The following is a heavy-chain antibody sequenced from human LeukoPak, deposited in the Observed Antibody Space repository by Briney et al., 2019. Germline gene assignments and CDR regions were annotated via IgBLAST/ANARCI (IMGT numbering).Heavy chain of an antibody. CDR2: IYYSGST. CDR3: ARTKYNSSSKWYFDL. D-gene: IGHD6-13*01. Sequence: SETLSLTCTVSGGSISSYYWSWIRQPPGKGLEWIGYIYYSGSTNYNPSLKSRVTISVDTSKNQFSLKLSSVTAADTAVYYCARTKYNSSSKWYFDLWGRGTLVTVS. V-gene: IGHV4-59*01. CDR1: GGSISSYY. J-gene: IGHJ2*01.